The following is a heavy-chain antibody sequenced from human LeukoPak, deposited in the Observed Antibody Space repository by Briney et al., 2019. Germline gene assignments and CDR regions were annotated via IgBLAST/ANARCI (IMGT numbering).Heavy chain of an antibody. CDR1: GFTFSDYY. V-gene: IGHV3-23*01. D-gene: IGHD3-16*01. Sequence: GGSLRLSCAASGFTFSDYYMSWVRQAPGKGLEWVSAISGSGGSTYYADSVKGRFTISRDNSKNTLYLQMNSLRAEDTAVYYCAKADAPFPYYGMDVWGQGTTVTVSS. CDR3: AKADAPFPYYGMDV. CDR2: ISGSGGST. J-gene: IGHJ6*02.